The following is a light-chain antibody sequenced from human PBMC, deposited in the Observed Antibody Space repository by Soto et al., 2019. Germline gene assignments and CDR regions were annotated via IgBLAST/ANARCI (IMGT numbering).Light chain of an antibody. Sequence: EKVMTQSPATLSVSPGERATLSCRASQSVSSNLAWFHQKPGQAPRLLIYGASTRATGIPARFSGSGSGTEFTLTISSLQSEDFAVYYCQQYNSWPWTFGQGTKV. CDR1: QSVSSN. V-gene: IGKV3-15*01. CDR2: GAS. J-gene: IGKJ1*01. CDR3: QQYNSWPWT.